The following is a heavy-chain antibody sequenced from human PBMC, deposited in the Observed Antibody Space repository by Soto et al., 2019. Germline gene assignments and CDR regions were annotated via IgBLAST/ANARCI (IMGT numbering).Heavy chain of an antibody. CDR2: IYYSGST. Sequence: SETLSLTCTVSGGSISSGGCYWSWIRQHPGKGLEWIGYIYYSGSTYYNPSLKSRVTISVDTSKNQFSLKLSSVTAADTAVYYCARGAREQLARDQYYYGMDVWGQGTTVNVSS. CDR3: ARGAREQLARDQYYYGMDV. D-gene: IGHD6-6*01. CDR1: GGSISSGGCY. J-gene: IGHJ6*02. V-gene: IGHV4-31*03.